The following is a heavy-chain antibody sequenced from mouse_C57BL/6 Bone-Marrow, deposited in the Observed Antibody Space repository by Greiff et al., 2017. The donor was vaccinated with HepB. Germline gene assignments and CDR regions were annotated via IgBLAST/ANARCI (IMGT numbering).Heavy chain of an antibody. Sequence: QVQLQQSGPELVKPGASVKISCKASGYAFSSSWMNWVKQRPGKGLEWIGRIYPGDGDTNYNGKFKGKATLTADKSSSTAYMQLSSLTSEDSAVYFCAALRRPMDYWGQGTSVTVSS. CDR3: AALRRPMDY. J-gene: IGHJ4*01. D-gene: IGHD2-4*01. V-gene: IGHV1-82*01. CDR2: IYPGDGDT. CDR1: GYAFSSSW.